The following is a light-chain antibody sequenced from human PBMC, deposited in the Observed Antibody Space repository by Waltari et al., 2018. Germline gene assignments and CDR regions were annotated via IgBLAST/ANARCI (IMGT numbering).Light chain of an antibody. V-gene: IGLV3-21*02. CDR2: DDS. J-gene: IGLJ1*01. CDR1: NIGSKS. CDR3: QVWDSSSDHYV. Sequence: SYVLTQPPSVSVAPGQTARITCGGNNIGSKSVHWYQQKPGQAPVLAVYDDSDRPSGIPGRFSGSNSGNTATLTISRVEVGDEADYYCQVWDSSSDHYVFGSGTKVTVL.